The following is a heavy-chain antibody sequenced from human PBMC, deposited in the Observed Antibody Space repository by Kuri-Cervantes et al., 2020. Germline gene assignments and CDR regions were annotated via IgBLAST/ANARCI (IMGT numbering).Heavy chain of an antibody. D-gene: IGHD5-18*01. J-gene: IGHJ4*02. Sequence: GESLKISCAASGFTFSSYWMHWVRQVPEKGLVWVSWINSDGTTTSYADSVKGRFTISRDNAKNTLYLQMNSLRAEDTAVYYCTRKRGYSYGYSDYWGQGTLVTVSS. CDR2: INSDGTTT. V-gene: IGHV3-74*01. CDR3: TRKRGYSYGYSDY. CDR1: GFTFSSYW.